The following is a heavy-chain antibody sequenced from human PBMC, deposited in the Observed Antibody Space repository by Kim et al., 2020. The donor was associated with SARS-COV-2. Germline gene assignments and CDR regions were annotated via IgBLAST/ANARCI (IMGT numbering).Heavy chain of an antibody. D-gene: IGHD4-17*01. CDR1: GFTFSSYS. CDR3: ARAGGTNDYGDYGGYY. CDR2: ISSSSSYI. V-gene: IGHV3-21*01. Sequence: GGSLRLSCAASGFTFSSYSMNWVRQAPGKGLEWVSSISSSSSYIYYADSVKGRFTISRDNAKNSLYLQMNSLRAEDTAVYYCARAGGTNDYGDYGGYYWGQGTLVTVSS. J-gene: IGHJ4*02.